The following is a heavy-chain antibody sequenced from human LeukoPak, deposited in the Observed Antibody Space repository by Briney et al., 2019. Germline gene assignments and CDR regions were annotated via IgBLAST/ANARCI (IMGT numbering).Heavy chain of an antibody. Sequence: PSETLSLTCTVSGGSISSSSYYWGWIRQPPGKGLEWIGSIYYSGSTYYNPSLKSRVTISVDTSKNQFSLKLSSVTAADTAVYYCARSTEMATIATAFDIWGQGTMVTVSS. CDR1: GGSISSSSYY. D-gene: IGHD5-24*01. V-gene: IGHV4-39*01. J-gene: IGHJ3*02. CDR3: ARSTEMATIATAFDI. CDR2: IYYSGST.